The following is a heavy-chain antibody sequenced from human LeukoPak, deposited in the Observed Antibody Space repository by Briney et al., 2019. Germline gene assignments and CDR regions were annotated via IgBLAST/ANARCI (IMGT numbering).Heavy chain of an antibody. D-gene: IGHD4-23*01. J-gene: IGHJ4*02. CDR3: AISTVVTLTNFDY. Sequence: PGGSLRLSCAASGFTFSDYYMSWIRQAPGKGLGWVSYISSSGSTIYYADSVKGRFTISRDNAKNSLYLQMNSLRAEDTAVYYCAISTVVTLTNFDYWGQGTLVTVSS. CDR2: ISSSGSTI. V-gene: IGHV3-11*01. CDR1: GFTFSDYY.